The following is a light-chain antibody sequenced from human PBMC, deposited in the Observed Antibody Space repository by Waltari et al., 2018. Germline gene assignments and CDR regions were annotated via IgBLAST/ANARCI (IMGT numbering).Light chain of an antibody. CDR3: QPTYNALLT. Sequence: VQMTQSPSSLSAPVDTRVTTTCRASQSVSYYLNWYQQKAGHAPKLLIYVASSLETSVPSRFSGSGSGTDFTLTISNLQPEDFATFGCQPTYNALLTFGAGTKVEI. J-gene: IGKJ4*01. CDR1: QSVSYY. V-gene: IGKV1-39*01. CDR2: VAS.